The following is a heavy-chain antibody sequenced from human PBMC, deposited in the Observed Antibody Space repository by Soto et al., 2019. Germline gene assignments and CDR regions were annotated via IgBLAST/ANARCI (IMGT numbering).Heavy chain of an antibody. CDR1: GGFISTYH. V-gene: IGHV4-59*01. D-gene: IGHD3-22*01. J-gene: IGHJ4*02. CDR3: ARAPFGPYDSSGYYDC. CDR2: VHFTGST. Sequence: QVQLQESGPGLVKPSETLSLTCTVSGGFISTYHWTWIRQSPGKGLEWIGSVHFTGSTNYSPSLKCRVTISVDTSKNQFSLRLSSVTAADTAVYYCARAPFGPYDSSGYYDCWGQGTLVTVSS.